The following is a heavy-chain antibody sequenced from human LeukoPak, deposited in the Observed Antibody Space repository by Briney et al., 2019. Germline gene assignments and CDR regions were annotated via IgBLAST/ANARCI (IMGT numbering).Heavy chain of an antibody. J-gene: IGHJ4*02. D-gene: IGHD2-2*01. CDR1: GFTFNIYG. CDR3: ASRYCSSTSCSYY. V-gene: IGHV3-74*01. Sequence: SGGSLRLSCAASGFTFNIYGMSWVRQGPGKGLVWVSRINGDGSSTSYADSVKGRFTISRDNAKNTLYLQMNSLRAEDAAVYYCASRYCSSTSCSYYWGQGTLVTVSS. CDR2: INGDGSST.